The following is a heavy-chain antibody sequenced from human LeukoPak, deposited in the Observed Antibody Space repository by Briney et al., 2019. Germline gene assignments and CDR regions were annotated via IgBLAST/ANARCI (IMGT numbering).Heavy chain of an antibody. CDR1: GGTFSSYA. V-gene: IGHV1-69*05. CDR3: ARGYYYDSSGYYYFQH. D-gene: IGHD3-22*01. CDR2: IIPIFGTA. Sequence: SVKVSCKASGGTFSSYAISWVRQAPGQGLEWMGRIIPIFGTANYAQKFQGRVTITTDESTSTAYIELSSLRSEDTAVYYCARGYYYDSSGYYYFQHWGQGTLVTVSS. J-gene: IGHJ1*01.